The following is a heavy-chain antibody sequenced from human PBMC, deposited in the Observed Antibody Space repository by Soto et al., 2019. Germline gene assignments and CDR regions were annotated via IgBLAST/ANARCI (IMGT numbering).Heavy chain of an antibody. V-gene: IGHV3-30*18. J-gene: IGHJ4*02. D-gene: IGHD6-19*01. CDR1: GFTFSTYD. CDR3: AKGQQWLTY. Sequence: QVQLVESGGGVVQPGRSLRLSCAASGFTFSTYDMQWVRQAPGKGLEWVAVISYDGSNKHYADSVKGRFTISRDNSKNTLYLQMSSLRAEDTAVYYCAKGQQWLTYWGQGTLVTVSS. CDR2: ISYDGSNK.